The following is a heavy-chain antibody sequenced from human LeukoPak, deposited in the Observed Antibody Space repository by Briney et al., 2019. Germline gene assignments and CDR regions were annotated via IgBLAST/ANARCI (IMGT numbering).Heavy chain of an antibody. CDR1: GFTFSDHY. CDR2: TRNKANSYTT. D-gene: IGHD3-10*01. V-gene: IGHV3-72*01. CDR3: ARVRRYYGSGHQNSYYYYYGMDV. J-gene: IGHJ6*02. Sequence: GGSLRLSCAASGFTFSDHYMDWVRQAPGKGVEWVGRTRNKANSYTTEYAASVKGRFTISRDDSKYSLYLQMNSMITEDTAVYYCARVRRYYGSGHQNSYYYYYGMDVWGQGTTVTVSS.